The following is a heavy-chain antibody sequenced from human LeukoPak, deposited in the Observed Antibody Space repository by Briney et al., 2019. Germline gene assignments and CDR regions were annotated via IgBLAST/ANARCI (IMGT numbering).Heavy chain of an antibody. CDR2: IYRGGST. CDR1: GGSFSSSNW. Sequence: PSKTLSLTCAVSGGSFSSSNWWSWVRQPPGKGLGGIGKIYRGGSTNYNPSLKSRVTISVDKSKNQFSLKLNSVTAADPAVYYCASNAARGYYFDYWGQGTLVTVSS. D-gene: IGHD6-6*01. V-gene: IGHV4-4*02. J-gene: IGHJ4*02. CDR3: ASNAARGYYFDY.